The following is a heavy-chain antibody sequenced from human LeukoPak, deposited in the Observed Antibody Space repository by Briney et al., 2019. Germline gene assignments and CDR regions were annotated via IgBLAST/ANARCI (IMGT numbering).Heavy chain of an antibody. Sequence: GGSLRLSCAASGFTFSSYGMSWVRQAPGKGLEWLSHITSGGTIYYADSLKGRFTISRDNAKNSLYLQMNSLRAEDTAVYYCARIGAGSSRDYWGQGTLVTVSS. V-gene: IGHV3-21*05. CDR3: ARIGAGSSRDY. D-gene: IGHD6-13*01. CDR2: ITSGGTI. J-gene: IGHJ4*02. CDR1: GFTFSSYG.